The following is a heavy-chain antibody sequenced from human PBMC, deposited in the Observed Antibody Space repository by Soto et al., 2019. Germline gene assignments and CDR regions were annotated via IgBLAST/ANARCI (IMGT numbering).Heavy chain of an antibody. CDR3: AKDRGTSIDVHRYFHYYGMDV. D-gene: IGHD2-2*01. CDR1: RFAFGAYW. Sequence: DVQLVESGGGLVRPGESLRVSCAASRFAFGAYWMNWVRQSPGKGLEYISRISPDGRVTVYGDSVKGRFTISRDNAKNTLYLQMNSLRVEDTAMYYCAKDRGTSIDVHRYFHYYGMDVWGQGTTVTVSS. CDR2: ISPDGRVT. J-gene: IGHJ6*02. V-gene: IGHV3-74*01.